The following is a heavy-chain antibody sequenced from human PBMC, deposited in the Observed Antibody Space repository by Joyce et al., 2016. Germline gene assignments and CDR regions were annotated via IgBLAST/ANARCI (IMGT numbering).Heavy chain of an antibody. J-gene: IGHJ4*02. CDR1: GFPFSNYW. D-gene: IGHD2-2*01. V-gene: IGHV3-7*03. CDR2: IKQDASGK. CDR3: ARAGYCSRTSCDSPNLFDY. Sequence: EVQVVESGGGLVQPGGSLRLSCAASGFPFSNYWMTWVGQGSGKGLAWVAIIKQDASGKHYVYFVVGRFTIPRDNAEKSLYLQMNSLRVEDTAVYYCARAGYCSRTSCDSPNLFDYWGQGTLVTVSS.